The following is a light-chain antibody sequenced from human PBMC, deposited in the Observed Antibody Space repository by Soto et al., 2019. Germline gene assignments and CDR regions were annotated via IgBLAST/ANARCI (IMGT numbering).Light chain of an antibody. CDR2: LGS. CDR3: MQALQTPRT. Sequence: DLVMTQSPLSLPVTPGEPASISCRSSQSLLHTNTYNYVDWYLQKPGQSPQLLIYLGSYRASGVPDRFSGSGSGTDFTLKISRVEAEDVGVYYCMQALQTPRTFGQGTKLEIK. CDR1: QSLLHTNTYNY. V-gene: IGKV2-28*01. J-gene: IGKJ2*01.